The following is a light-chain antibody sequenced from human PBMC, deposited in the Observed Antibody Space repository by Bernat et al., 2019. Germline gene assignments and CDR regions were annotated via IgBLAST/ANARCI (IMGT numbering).Light chain of an antibody. CDR2: GNS. Sequence: QSVLTQPPSVSGAPGQRVTISCTGSSSNIGAGYDVHWYQQLPGTAPKLLIYGNSNRPSWVPDRFSGSMSCTSASLAITGLQAEDEADYYCQSYDSSLCGSVFGTGTKVTVL. J-gene: IGLJ1*01. V-gene: IGLV1-40*01. CDR3: QSYDSSLCGSV. CDR1: SSNIGAGYD.